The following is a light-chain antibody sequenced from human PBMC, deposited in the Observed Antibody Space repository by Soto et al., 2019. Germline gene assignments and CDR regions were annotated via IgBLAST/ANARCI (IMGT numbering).Light chain of an antibody. CDR3: HQRKSWPRT. V-gene: IGKV3-11*01. CDR1: QTVSSR. Sequence: EIVLTQSPATLSSSPGASATLSCRASQTVSSRLAWYKHKPGQAPRLLIYDSSNRATGIPARLSGSGSGTDFTLTISSLEPEEFAVDDGHQRKSWPRTFGQGTKVDIK. CDR2: DSS. J-gene: IGKJ1*01.